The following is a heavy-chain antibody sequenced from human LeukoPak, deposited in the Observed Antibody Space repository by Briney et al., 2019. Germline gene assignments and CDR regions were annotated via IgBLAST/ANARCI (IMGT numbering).Heavy chain of an antibody. CDR1: GFTFSSYG. V-gene: IGHV3-33*06. CDR3: AKDYGGNYFDY. J-gene: IGHJ4*02. D-gene: IGHD4-23*01. Sequence: PGRSLRLSCAAPGFTFSSYGMHWVRQAPGKGLEWVAVIWYDGSNKYYADSVKGRFTISRDNSKNTLYLQMNSLRAEDTAVYYCAKDYGGNYFDYWGQGTLVTVSS. CDR2: IWYDGSNK.